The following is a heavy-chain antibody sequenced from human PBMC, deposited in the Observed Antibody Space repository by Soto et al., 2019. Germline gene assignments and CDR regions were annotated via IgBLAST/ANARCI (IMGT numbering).Heavy chain of an antibody. CDR2: IYYSGST. J-gene: IGHJ4*02. D-gene: IGHD1-7*01. V-gene: IGHV4-39*01. CDR3: ERTKLNPSSPLDY. CDR1: GGSISSSSYY. Sequence: PSETLSLTCTVSGGSISSSSYYWGWIRQPPGKGLEWIGSIYYSGSTYYNPSLKSRVTISVDTSKNQFSLKLSSVTAADTAVYYCERTKLNPSSPLDYWGQGTLVTVSS.